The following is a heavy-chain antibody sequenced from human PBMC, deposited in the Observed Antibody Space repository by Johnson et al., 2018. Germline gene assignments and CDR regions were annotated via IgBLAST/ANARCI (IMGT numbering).Heavy chain of an antibody. CDR1: GFTFSNYL. Sequence: VQLQESGGGLVKPGGSLRLSCAASGFTFSNYLMNWVRQAPGKGLEWVSSISTSGGYIHYADSVKGRFTISRDNSKNSLFLQMNSLRAEATAVYYCAREYYYENKGSAFDIWGQGTMVTVSS. CDR3: AREYYYENKGSAFDI. J-gene: IGHJ3*02. V-gene: IGHV3-21*01. D-gene: IGHD3-22*01. CDR2: ISTSGGYI.